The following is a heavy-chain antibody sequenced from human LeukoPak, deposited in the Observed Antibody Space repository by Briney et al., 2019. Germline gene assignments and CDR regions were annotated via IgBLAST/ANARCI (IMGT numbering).Heavy chain of an antibody. CDR2: IKTDGSQI. CDR3: AREVLPAATYMDV. V-gene: IGHV3-7*01. Sequence: GGSLRLSCVASGFTFSSYWMTWVRQAPGKGLEWVANIKTDGSQIYYVDSVKGRFTISRDNAKNSLYLQMNSLRAEDTAVYYCAREVLPAATYMDVWGKGTTVTISS. J-gene: IGHJ6*03. CDR1: GFTFSSYW. D-gene: IGHD2-2*01.